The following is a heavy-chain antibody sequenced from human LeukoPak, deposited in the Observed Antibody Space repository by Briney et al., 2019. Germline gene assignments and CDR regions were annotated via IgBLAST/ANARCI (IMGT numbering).Heavy chain of an antibody. D-gene: IGHD6-6*01. CDR3: ARGPPLQLVSNEGGYYYFDY. V-gene: IGHV4-34*01. CDR2: INHSGST. J-gene: IGHJ4*02. CDR1: GGSFSGYY. Sequence: SETLSLTCAVYGGSFSGYYWSWIRQPPGKGLEWIGEINHSGSTNYNPSLKSRVTISVDTSKNQFSLKLSSVTAADTAVYYCARGPPLQLVSNEGGYYYFDYWGQGTLVTVSS.